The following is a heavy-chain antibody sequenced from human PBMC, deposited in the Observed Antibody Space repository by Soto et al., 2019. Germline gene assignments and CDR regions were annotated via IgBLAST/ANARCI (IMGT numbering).Heavy chain of an antibody. CDR3: ARGDGQAARHDAYDI. CDR1: GYTFSKYD. Sequence: ASVKVSCQASGYTFSKYDVSWVRQAPGQGLEWMGWISTSTGNTNYAQKLEGRVNMTTDTSASTAYMEQRSLRSDARAVYYCARGDGQAARHDAYDIWGQGAKVTVSS. J-gene: IGHJ3*02. V-gene: IGHV1-18*04. CDR2: ISTSTGNT. D-gene: IGHD6-6*01.